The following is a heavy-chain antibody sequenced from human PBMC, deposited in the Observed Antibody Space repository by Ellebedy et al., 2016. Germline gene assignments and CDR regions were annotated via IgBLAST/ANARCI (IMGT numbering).Heavy chain of an antibody. J-gene: IGHJ3*02. D-gene: IGHD5-12*01. V-gene: IGHV3-53*04. CDR1: GFTVSSKY. CDR2: IYSGGST. CDR3: ARVRGYSAYDYGFDI. Sequence: GGSLRLSCAASGFTVSSKYMSWVRQAPGKGLEWVSIIYSGGSTYYADSVKGRFTISRHNSKNTLFLQMNSLRAEDTAVFYCARVRGYSAYDYGFDIWGQGTMVTVSS.